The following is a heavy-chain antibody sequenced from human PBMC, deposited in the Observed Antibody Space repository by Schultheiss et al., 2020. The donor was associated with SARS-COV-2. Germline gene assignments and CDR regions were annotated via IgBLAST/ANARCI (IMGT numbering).Heavy chain of an antibody. D-gene: IGHD1-1*01. CDR3: ARNAGRRYPFDY. CDR2: ISSSSSYI. CDR1: GFTFSSYS. Sequence: GESLRLSCAASGFTFSSYSMNWVRQAPGKGLEWVSSISSSSSYIYYADSVKGRFTISRDNAKNSLYLQMNSLRAEDTAVYYCARNAGRRYPFDYWGQGTLVTVSS. V-gene: IGHV3-21*01. J-gene: IGHJ4*02.